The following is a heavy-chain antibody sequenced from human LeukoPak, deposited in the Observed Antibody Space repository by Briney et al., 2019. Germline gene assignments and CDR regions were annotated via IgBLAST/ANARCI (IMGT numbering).Heavy chain of an antibody. V-gene: IGHV3-23*01. CDR3: AKGGRGSWAGNTGD. CDR2: INFNGGRT. Sequence: GGSLRLSCAASGFDFSSHGMNWVRQVPGKGLEWVSTINFNGGRTYYADPVKGRFSVSRDNSKNTLYLQMNSLRVEDTAVYYCAKGGRGSWAGNTGDWGQGTLVSVSS. D-gene: IGHD3-10*01. CDR1: GFDFSSHG. J-gene: IGHJ4*02.